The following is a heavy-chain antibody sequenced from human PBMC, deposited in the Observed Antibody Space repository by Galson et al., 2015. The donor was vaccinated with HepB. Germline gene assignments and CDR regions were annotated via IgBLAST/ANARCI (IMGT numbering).Heavy chain of an antibody. Sequence: QSGAEVKKPGESLKISCKGSAYTFTTYWIAWVRQMPGKGLEWMGIIYPDDSDTRYSPSFQGQVIISADKSISTAYLHWRSLKASDSAIYYCARLPVSTKQSWFDPWGQGTPVTVSS. J-gene: IGHJ5*02. V-gene: IGHV5-51*01. CDR3: ARLPVSTKQSWFDP. CDR2: IYPDDSDT. CDR1: AYTFTTYW. D-gene: IGHD5/OR15-5a*01.